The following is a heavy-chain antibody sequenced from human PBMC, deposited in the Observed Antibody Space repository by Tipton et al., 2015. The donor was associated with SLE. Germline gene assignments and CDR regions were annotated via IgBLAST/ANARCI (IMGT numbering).Heavy chain of an antibody. CDR3: ASGMVTWRGAIIGVDV. CDR2: ISDGWGT. D-gene: IGHD2-21*02. Sequence: TLSLTCSVSGGSISTNYWIWIRQPPGKGLEWIGYISDGWGTNYNPSLTSRVTISIDPAKNQFSLKLTSLTAADTAVYYCASGMVTWRGAIIGVDVWGQG. CDR1: GGSISTNY. V-gene: IGHV4-59*08. J-gene: IGHJ6*02.